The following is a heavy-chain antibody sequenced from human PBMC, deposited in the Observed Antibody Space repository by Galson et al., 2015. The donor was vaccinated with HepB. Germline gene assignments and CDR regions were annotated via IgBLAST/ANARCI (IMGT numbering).Heavy chain of an antibody. Sequence: ETLSLTCTVSGGSISSSSYYWGWLRQPPGKGLEWIGSFYYTGNTHYNPSLKSRVTISGDTSKNQFSLKLNSVTAADTAVYYCARGRVTTIVVVNYYYYYMDVWGKGTTVTVPS. V-gene: IGHV4-39*01. D-gene: IGHD3-22*01. J-gene: IGHJ6*03. CDR3: ARGRVTTIVVVNYYYYYMDV. CDR1: GGSISSSSYY. CDR2: FYYTGNT.